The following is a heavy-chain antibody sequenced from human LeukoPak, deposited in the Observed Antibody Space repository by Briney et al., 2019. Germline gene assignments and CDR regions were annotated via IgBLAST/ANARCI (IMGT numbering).Heavy chain of an antibody. V-gene: IGHV4-59*08. D-gene: IGHD5-12*01. J-gene: IGHJ4*02. CDR3: ARLKYGYNFDY. CDR1: GGSISSYY. Sequence: SETLSLTCIVSGGSISSYYWSWIRLPPGKGLEWIGYIYYSGSTNYNPSLKSRVTISVDTSKNQFSLKLSSVTAADTAVYYCARLKYGYNFDYWGQGTLVTVSS. CDR2: IYYSGST.